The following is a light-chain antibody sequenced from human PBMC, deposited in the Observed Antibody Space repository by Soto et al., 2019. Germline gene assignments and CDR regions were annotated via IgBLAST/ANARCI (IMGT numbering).Light chain of an antibody. J-gene: IGKJ1*01. V-gene: IGKV3-20*01. CDR3: QQYGSAAS. CDR2: GAS. CDR1: QSVSSSY. Sequence: EIVLTPSPGTLSLSPGERATLSCRANQSVSSSYLAWYQQKPGQAPRLLIYGASSRATGIPDRFSGSGSGTDFTLTISRLEPEDFAVYYCQQYGSAASFGQGTKVDIK.